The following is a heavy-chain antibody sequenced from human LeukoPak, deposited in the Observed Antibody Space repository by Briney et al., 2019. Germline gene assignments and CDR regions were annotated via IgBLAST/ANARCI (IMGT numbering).Heavy chain of an antibody. D-gene: IGHD3-10*01. CDR2: ISGSGGST. CDR3: AKDPYGSGTSRNYGMDV. V-gene: IGHV3-23*01. Sequence: GGSLRLSCAAPGFTFSSYAMSWVRQAPGKGLEWVSAISGSGGSTYYADSVKGRFTISRDNSKNTLYLQMNSLRAEDTAVYYCAKDPYGSGTSRNYGMDVWGQGTTVTVS. CDR1: GFTFSSYA. J-gene: IGHJ6*02.